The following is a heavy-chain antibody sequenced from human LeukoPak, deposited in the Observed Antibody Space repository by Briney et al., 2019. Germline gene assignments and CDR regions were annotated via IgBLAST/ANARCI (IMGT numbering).Heavy chain of an antibody. J-gene: IGHJ4*02. Sequence: GRSLRLSCAASGFTFSSYGMHWVRQAPGKGLEWVAVIWYDGSNKYYADSVKGRFTISRDNSKNTLYLQMNSLRAEDTAVYYCARDQHEYSSSWYETDYWGQGTLVTVSS. CDR3: ARDQHEYSSSWYETDY. CDR1: GFTFSSYG. V-gene: IGHV3-33*01. CDR2: IWYDGSNK. D-gene: IGHD6-13*01.